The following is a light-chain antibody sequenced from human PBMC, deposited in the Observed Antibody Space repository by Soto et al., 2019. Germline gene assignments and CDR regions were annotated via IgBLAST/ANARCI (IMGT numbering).Light chain of an antibody. J-gene: IGKJ2*01. V-gene: IGKV1-17*01. CDR2: SAS. CDR3: LQHSDYPFT. CDR1: QGIRDA. Sequence: DIQMTQSPSSLCASVGDRVTITCRASQGIRDALGWYQQKPGKVPKRLIYSASSLQSGVPSRFSGSGSETEFTLTISSLQPEDFATYYCLQHSDYPFTFGQGTSLEI.